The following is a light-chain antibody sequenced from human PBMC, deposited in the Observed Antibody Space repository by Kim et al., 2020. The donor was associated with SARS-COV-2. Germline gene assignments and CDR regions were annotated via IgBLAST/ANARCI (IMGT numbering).Light chain of an antibody. Sequence: LSPGERATLSCRASQSVTGGNLAWYQHKPGQAPRLLIYGASNRATGIPDRFSGRGSGTDFTLTISSLEPEDFALYYCQQFGDSVFSFGQGTKLEI. J-gene: IGKJ2*03. CDR1: QSVTGGN. V-gene: IGKV3-20*01. CDR3: QQFGDSVFS. CDR2: GAS.